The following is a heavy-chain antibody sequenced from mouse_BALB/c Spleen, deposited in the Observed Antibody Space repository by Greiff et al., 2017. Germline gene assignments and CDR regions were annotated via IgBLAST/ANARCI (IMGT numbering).Heavy chain of an antibody. J-gene: IGHJ2*01. CDR1: GFTFSDYY. D-gene: IGHD2-10*01. CDR2: ISDGGSYT. CDR3: ARGAYYGNYYFDY. V-gene: IGHV5-4*02. Sequence: EVQGVESGGGLVKPGGSLKLSCAASGFTFSDYYMYWVRQTPEKRLEWVATISDGGSYTYYPDSVKGRFTISRDNAKNNLYLQMSSLKSEDTAMYYCARGAYYGNYYFDYWGQGTTLTVSS.